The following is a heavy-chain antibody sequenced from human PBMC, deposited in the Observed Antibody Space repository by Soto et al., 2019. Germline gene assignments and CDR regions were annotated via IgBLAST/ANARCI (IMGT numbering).Heavy chain of an antibody. D-gene: IGHD3-10*01. V-gene: IGHV1-69*06. CDR3: AGSDDYYGSGSYYNRGSNFDY. J-gene: IGHJ4*02. CDR1: GGTFSSYA. Sequence: SVKVSCKASGGTFSSYAISWVRQAPGQGLEWMGGIIPIFGTANYAQKFQGRVTITADKSTSTAYMELSSLRSEDTAVYYCAGSDDYYGSGSYYNRGSNFDYWGQGTLVT. CDR2: IIPIFGTA.